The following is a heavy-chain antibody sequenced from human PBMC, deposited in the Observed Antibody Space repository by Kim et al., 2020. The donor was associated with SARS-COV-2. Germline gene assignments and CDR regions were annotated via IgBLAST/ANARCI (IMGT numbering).Heavy chain of an antibody. CDR3: ARGYAFDI. J-gene: IGHJ3*02. Sequence: WYNDYSPSVKGRITISPDTSKNHFSLQLTSVSPEDTAVYYCARGYAFDIWGPGTLVTVSS. CDR2: WYN. V-gene: IGHV6-1*01.